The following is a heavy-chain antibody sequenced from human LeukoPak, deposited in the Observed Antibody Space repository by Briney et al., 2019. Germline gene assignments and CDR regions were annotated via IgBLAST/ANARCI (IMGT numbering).Heavy chain of an antibody. CDR1: GGSISSGGYY. CDR3: ARFFYDYGDSRFDY. D-gene: IGHD4-17*01. J-gene: IGHJ4*02. CDR2: IYYSGST. Sequence: SETLSLTCTVSGGSISSGGYYWSWIRQPPGKGLEWIGYIYYSGSTNYNPSLKSRVTISVDTSKNQFSLKLSSVTAADTAVYYCARFFYDYGDSRFDYWGQGTLVTVSS. V-gene: IGHV4-61*08.